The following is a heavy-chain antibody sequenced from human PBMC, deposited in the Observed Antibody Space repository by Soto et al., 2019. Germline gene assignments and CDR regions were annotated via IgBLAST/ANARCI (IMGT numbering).Heavy chain of an antibody. Sequence: VRLQESGPGLVEPSETLSLTCSVSGDSINNYYWSWIRQPAGKGLEWIGRIYSSGSANYNPSLKNLGTMSVVTSKNQVFLSVTSVTAADTAVYFCARGGTRSADLPTYWGQGIQVIVSS. J-gene: IGHJ4*02. D-gene: IGHD1-1*01. CDR1: GDSINNYY. CDR3: ARGGTRSADLPTY. V-gene: IGHV4-4*07. CDR2: IYSSGSA.